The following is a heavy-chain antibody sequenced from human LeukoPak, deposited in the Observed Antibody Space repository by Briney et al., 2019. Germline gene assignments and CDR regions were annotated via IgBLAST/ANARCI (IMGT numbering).Heavy chain of an antibody. D-gene: IGHD3-10*01. V-gene: IGHV4-4*07. CDR1: DGSINSYF. CDR3: ARESGRERYFDY. CDR2: IYISGST. Sequence: SETLSLTCTVSDGSINSYFWSWIRQPAGQGLEWIGRIYISGSTNYNPFLKSRVTMSVDTSKNQFSLKLNSMTAADTAVYYCARESGRERYFDYWGQGTLVTVSS. J-gene: IGHJ4*02.